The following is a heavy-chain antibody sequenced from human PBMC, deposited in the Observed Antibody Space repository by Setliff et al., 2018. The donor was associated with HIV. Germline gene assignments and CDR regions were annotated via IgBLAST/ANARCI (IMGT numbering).Heavy chain of an antibody. CDR1: GYMFTAYY. Sequence: ASVKVSCKTSGYMFTAYYIHWVRQAPGQGLEWVGRISPDSGATNDAQKFQGRIAMTRDTSISTAYMELSRLRSDDTAVYYCARGLKGEYSSSWTPGYWGQGTLVTVSS. D-gene: IGHD6-13*01. V-gene: IGHV1-2*06. J-gene: IGHJ4*02. CDR3: ARGLKGEYSSSWTPGY. CDR2: ISPDSGAT.